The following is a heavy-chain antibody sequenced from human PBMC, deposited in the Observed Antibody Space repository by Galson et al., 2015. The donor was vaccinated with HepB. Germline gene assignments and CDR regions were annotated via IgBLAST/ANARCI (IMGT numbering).Heavy chain of an antibody. CDR1: GFTFSSYA. D-gene: IGHD6-13*01. CDR2: ISGSGGST. Sequence: SLRLSCAASGFTFSSYAMSWVRQAPGKGLEWVSAISGSGGSTYYADSVKGRFTISRDNSKNTLYLQMNSLRAEDTAVYYCAKRWSSSCYTGDAFDIWGQGTMVTVSS. CDR3: AKRWSSSCYTGDAFDI. J-gene: IGHJ3*02. V-gene: IGHV3-23*01.